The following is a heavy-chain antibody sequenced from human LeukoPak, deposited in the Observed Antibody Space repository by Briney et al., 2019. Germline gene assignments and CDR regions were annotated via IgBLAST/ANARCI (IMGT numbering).Heavy chain of an antibody. CDR3: ARRGGLSSGRSFDH. CDR2: ISSKSTYI. V-gene: IGHV3-21*01. J-gene: IGHJ4*02. Sequence: PGGSLRLSCVGSGFDFNYYDLNWLRQAPGKGIEWLSSISSKSTYIQSADSTRGRFTISRDNAKGSVFLQMSSLRPEDTAIYYCARRGGLSSGRSFDHWGQGTLVTVSS. CDR1: GFDFNYYD. D-gene: IGHD3-16*01.